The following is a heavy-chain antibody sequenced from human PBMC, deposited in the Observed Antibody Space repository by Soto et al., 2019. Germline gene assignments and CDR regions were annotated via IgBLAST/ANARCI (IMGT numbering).Heavy chain of an antibody. CDR3: ARGGRGLRGAFDV. Sequence: QELLVESGGGVVQPGKSLRLSCAASGFTFSSFAMHWVRQAPGKGLEWVSVISFNGPSQFYPDSIRGRFTISRDNSKNTLYLQLDSLRPDDTAVYYCARGGRGLRGAFDVWGQGTEVSVS. CDR2: ISFNGPSQ. V-gene: IGHV3-30*03. J-gene: IGHJ3*01. CDR1: GFTFSSFA. D-gene: IGHD3-16*01.